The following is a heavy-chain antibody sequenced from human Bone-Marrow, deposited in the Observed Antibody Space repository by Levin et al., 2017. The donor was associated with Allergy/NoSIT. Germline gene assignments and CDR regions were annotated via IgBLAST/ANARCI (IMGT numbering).Heavy chain of an antibody. CDR3: AANFAY. Sequence: PGGSLRLSCAASGFTFDDYAMHWVRQAPGKGLEWVSGISWNSGSIGYADSVKGRFTISRDNAKNSLYLQMNSLRAEDTALYYCAANFAYWGQGTLVTVSS. CDR2: ISWNSGSI. CDR1: GFTFDDYA. V-gene: IGHV3-9*01. J-gene: IGHJ4*02.